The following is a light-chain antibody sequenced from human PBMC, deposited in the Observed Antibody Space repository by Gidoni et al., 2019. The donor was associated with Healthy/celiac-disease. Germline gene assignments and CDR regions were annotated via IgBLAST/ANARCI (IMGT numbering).Light chain of an antibody. Sequence: DIQMTQSPSSLSASVGDRVTITCRASQSISSYLNWYQQKPGKAPKLLIYAASSLQSGFPSRFSGSGSGTDFTLTISSLQPEDFATYFCPQSYSQYTFGQGTKLEIK. J-gene: IGKJ2*01. CDR3: PQSYSQYT. CDR1: QSISSY. V-gene: IGKV1-39*01. CDR2: AAS.